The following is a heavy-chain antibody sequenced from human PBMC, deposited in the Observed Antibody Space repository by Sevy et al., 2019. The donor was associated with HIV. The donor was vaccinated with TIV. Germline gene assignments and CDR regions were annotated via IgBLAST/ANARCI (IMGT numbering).Heavy chain of an antibody. Sequence: SETLSLTCAVYDGSLSGYYWSWIRQSPGKGLEWIGQINYIGTTNYTPSLSSRLTISVDTSKNQFSLRLRTVTAADTAIYYCARDAYDCGGDCYVSRVFDIWGQGTLVTVSS. CDR2: INYIGTT. D-gene: IGHD2-21*01. J-gene: IGHJ3*02. V-gene: IGHV4-34*01. CDR3: ARDAYDCGGDCYVSRVFDI. CDR1: DGSLSGYY.